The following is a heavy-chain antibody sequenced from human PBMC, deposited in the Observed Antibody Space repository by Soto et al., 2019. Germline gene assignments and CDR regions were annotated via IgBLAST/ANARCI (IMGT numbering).Heavy chain of an antibody. Sequence: QDQLVQSGAEVKKPGSSVKVSCKASGGTFSSHTFSWVRQAPGQGLEWMGRIIPGLGTATYAEKFQGRVTITADESATTVYMELNSLRSEDTAVYYCARPDFGDFWYFDFWGRGTLVTVSS. J-gene: IGHJ2*01. CDR3: ARPDFGDFWYFDF. CDR2: IIPGLGTA. V-gene: IGHV1-69*08. CDR1: GGTFSSHT. D-gene: IGHD4-17*01.